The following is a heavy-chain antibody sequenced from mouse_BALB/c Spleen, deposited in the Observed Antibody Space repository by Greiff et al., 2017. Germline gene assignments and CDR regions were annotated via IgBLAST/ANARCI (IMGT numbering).Heavy chain of an antibody. CDR2: IYPYNGGT. V-gene: IGHV1S29*02. J-gene: IGHJ2*01. CDR3: ARRGLYDYDVDY. Sequence: EVKLQESGPELVKPGASVKISCKASGYTFTDYNMHWVKQSHGKSLEWIGYIYPYNGGTGYNQKFKSKATLTVDNSSSTAYMELRSLTSEDSAVYYCARRGLYDYDVDYWGQGTTLTVSS. D-gene: IGHD2-4*01. CDR1: GYTFTDYN.